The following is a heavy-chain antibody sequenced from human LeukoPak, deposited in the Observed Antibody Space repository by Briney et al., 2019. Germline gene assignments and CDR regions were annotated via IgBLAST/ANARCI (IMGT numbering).Heavy chain of an antibody. CDR3: ARGVPDYGDYVPYYFDY. CDR2: INPNSGGT. J-gene: IGHJ4*02. V-gene: IGHV1-2*02. Sequence: ASVKVSCKASGYTFTSYDINWVRQAPGQGLEWMGWINPNSGGTNYAQKFQGRATMTRDTSISTAYMELSRLRSDDTAVYYCARGVPDYGDYVPYYFDYWGQGTLVTVSS. CDR1: GYTFTSYD. D-gene: IGHD4-17*01.